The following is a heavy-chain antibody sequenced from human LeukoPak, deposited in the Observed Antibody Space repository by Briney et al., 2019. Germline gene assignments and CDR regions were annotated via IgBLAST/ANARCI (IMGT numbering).Heavy chain of an antibody. J-gene: IGHJ4*02. D-gene: IGHD3-22*01. CDR1: GFTFSSYG. CDR3: AKDHYYDSSGHTGGFDY. Sequence: PGGSLRLSCAASGFTFSSYGMSWVRQAPGEGLEWVSAISDSGGSTYYTDSVKGRFTISRDNSKNTLYLQMNSLRAEDTAVYYCAKDHYYDSSGHTGGFDYWGQGTLVTVSS. CDR2: ISDSGGST. V-gene: IGHV3-23*01.